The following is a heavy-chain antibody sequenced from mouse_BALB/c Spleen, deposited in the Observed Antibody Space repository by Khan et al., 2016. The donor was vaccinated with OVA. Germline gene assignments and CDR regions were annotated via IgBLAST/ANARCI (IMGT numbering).Heavy chain of an antibody. V-gene: IGHV9-2-1*01. CDR2: INTETGEP. Sequence: QIQLVQSGPELKKPGETVKISCKASGYTFTDYSLHWVKQAPGKGLKWMGWINTETGEPTYADDFKGRFAFSLETSASTAYLQINNLRNEDTAIYFWAKGYWYFDVWGAGTTVTVSS. J-gene: IGHJ1*01. CDR1: GYTFTDYS. CDR3: AKGYWYFDV.